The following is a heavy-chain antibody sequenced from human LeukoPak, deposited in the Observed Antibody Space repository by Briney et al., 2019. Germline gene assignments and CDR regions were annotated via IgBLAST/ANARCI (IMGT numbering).Heavy chain of an antibody. Sequence: QPGGALILSCAAPGFTFSSYGMHWGRQAPGKGVEWVAFIRYDGSNEYYAHSVKGRFTISRHNSKNTLYLQMHCLRAEDTAVYYCAKGFDYGGQGTLVTVSS. J-gene: IGHJ4*02. CDR3: AKGFDY. CDR1: GFTFSSYG. V-gene: IGHV3-30*02. CDR2: IRYDGSNE.